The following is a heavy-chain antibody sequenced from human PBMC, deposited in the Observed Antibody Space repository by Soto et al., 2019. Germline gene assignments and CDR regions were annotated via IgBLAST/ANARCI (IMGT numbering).Heavy chain of an antibody. V-gene: IGHV4-30-4*01. CDR2: IYYSGST. Sequence: QVQLQESGPGLLKPSPTLSLTCTVSGGSISSGDYYWSWIRQPPGKGLAWIGYIYYSGSTYYNPSLKSRVTISVDTSKNQFSLTLSSVTAADTAVYYCASLKLGYSTFDPWGQGTLVTVSS. D-gene: IGHD5-18*01. J-gene: IGHJ5*02. CDR1: GGSISSGDYY. CDR3: ASLKLGYSTFDP.